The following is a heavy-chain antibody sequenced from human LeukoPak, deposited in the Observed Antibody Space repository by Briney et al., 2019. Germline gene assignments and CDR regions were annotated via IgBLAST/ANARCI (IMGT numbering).Heavy chain of an antibody. J-gene: IGHJ4*02. CDR2: ISYDGSNK. Sequence: GRSLRLSCAASGFTFSSYAMHWVRQAPGKGLEWVAVISYDGSNKYYADSVKGRFTISRDNSKNTLYLQMNSLRAEDTAVYYCARDDYGGNSGEGNFDYWGQGTLVTVSS. V-gene: IGHV3-30-3*01. CDR3: ARDDYGGNSGEGNFDY. D-gene: IGHD4-23*01. CDR1: GFTFSSYA.